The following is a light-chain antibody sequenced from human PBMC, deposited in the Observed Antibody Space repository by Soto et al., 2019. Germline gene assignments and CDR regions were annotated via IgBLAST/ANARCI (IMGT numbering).Light chain of an antibody. CDR1: QTLLHINGYHY. Sequence: DTVMTQAPLSLPVTPVEPTSSSSMSTQTLLHINGYHYLDGSMRKPGQSLQLLIYLGPNRSSGGRDRFSGSGSGTDFTLKISRVEAEDVGVYYCMQALQNSGTFGQGTKVDIK. V-gene: IGKV2-28*01. J-gene: IGKJ1*01. CDR3: MQALQNSGT. CDR2: LGP.